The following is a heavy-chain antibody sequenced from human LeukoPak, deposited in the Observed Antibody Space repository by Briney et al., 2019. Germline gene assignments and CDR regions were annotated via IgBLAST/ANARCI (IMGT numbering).Heavy chain of an antibody. D-gene: IGHD2/OR15-2a*01. Sequence: PGGSLRLSCAASGFTFSSSVMSWVRQAPGKGLEWVSTISGSGVSTFYADSVKGRFTISRDNAKNSLYLQMNSLRAEDTALYYCAKDTTGTPYYYYGMDVWGQGTTVTVSS. CDR3: AKDTTGTPYYYYGMDV. J-gene: IGHJ6*02. CDR1: GFTFSSSV. V-gene: IGHV3-23*01. CDR2: ISGSGVST.